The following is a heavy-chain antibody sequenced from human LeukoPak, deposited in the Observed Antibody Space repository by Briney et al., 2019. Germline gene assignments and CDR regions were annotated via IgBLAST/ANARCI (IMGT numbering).Heavy chain of an antibody. D-gene: IGHD3-10*01. CDR2: INHSGST. CDR1: GGSFSGYY. V-gene: IGHV4-34*01. CDR3: ARTLGVRGVTGSWWFDP. J-gene: IGHJ5*02. Sequence: SETLSLTCAVYGGSFSGYYWSWIRQPPGEGLEWIGEINHSGSTNYNPSLKSRVTMSVDTSKNQFSLKLSSVTALDTAVYYCARTLGVRGVTGSWWFDPWGQGTLVTVSS.